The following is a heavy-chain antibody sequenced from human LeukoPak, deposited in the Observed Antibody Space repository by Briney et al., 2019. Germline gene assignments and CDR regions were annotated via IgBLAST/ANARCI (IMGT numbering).Heavy chain of an antibody. D-gene: IGHD6-25*01. V-gene: IGHV3-9*03. CDR3: SKEAVRDSSGKYYYMDV. CDR2: ISWNGSSI. J-gene: IGHJ6*03. CDR1: GFTLDDYS. Sequence: GRSLRLSCAASGFTLDDYSMGWARLHPGKGLEWVSYISWNGSSIGYADSVKGRFTISRDNAKNSLYLQMNSLRAADMALYYYSKEAVRDSSGKYYYMDVWGKGTTVTVSS.